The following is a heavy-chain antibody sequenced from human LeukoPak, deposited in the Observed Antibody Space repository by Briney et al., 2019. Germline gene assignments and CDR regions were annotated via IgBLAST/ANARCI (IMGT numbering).Heavy chain of an antibody. D-gene: IGHD6-19*01. V-gene: IGHV6-1*01. CDR2: TYYRSKWYN. Sequence: SQTLSLTCAVSGDSVSSKNGAWNWIRQSPSRGLEWLGRTYYRSKWYNDYAESMEGRMTLSQDTSKNQYSLHLNSVTPDDTAVYYCARDLGTTGWHTFDYWGQGTLVTVSS. CDR3: ARDLGTTGWHTFDY. J-gene: IGHJ4*02. CDR1: GDSVSSKNGA.